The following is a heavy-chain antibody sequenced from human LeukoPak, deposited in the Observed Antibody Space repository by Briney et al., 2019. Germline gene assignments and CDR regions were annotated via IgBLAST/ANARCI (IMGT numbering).Heavy chain of an antibody. Sequence: GGSLRLSRAASGFAFSRLAMTWVRPAPGKGVVWFSSVSCNDGRPYYADFVKGRFPIYGDNSKTTLHLQMNSLRAEDTAGYYCAKAVRYCDSSSTYLYFDYWGQGTLGTVSS. V-gene: IGHV3-23*01. J-gene: IGHJ4*02. D-gene: IGHD2/OR15-2a*01. CDR1: GFAFSRLA. CDR2: VSCNDGRP. CDR3: AKAVRYCDSSSTYLYFDY.